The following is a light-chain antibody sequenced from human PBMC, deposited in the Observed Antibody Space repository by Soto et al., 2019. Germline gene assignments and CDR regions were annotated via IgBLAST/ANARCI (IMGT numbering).Light chain of an antibody. CDR1: QSISTS. J-gene: IGKJ1*01. V-gene: IGKV1-5*03. CDR2: KAS. CDR3: QHCDSYWT. Sequence: DIQMTQSPSTLSASVGDRVTITCRASQSISTSLAWYQQKPGKATKVLIYKASSLESGVPSRFSGSGSGTDFTLTISSLQPDDCATYYCQHCDSYWTFGQGTKMEIK.